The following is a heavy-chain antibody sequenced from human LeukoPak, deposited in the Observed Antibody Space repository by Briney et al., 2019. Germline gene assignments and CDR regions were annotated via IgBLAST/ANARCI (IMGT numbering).Heavy chain of an antibody. Sequence: SDTLSLTCAVSGYSITSSSWWGWIRQPPGKGLEWIGYIYHSGTTYYNPSLQSRVTMSVDTSKNQFSLKLSSVTAVDTAVYYCAKLPGRAADYWGQGTLVTVSS. CDR2: IYHSGTT. CDR3: AKLPGRAADY. J-gene: IGHJ4*02. V-gene: IGHV4-28*01. CDR1: GYSITSSSW.